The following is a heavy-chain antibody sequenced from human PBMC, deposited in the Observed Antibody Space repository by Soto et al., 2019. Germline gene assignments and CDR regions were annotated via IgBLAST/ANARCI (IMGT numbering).Heavy chain of an antibody. D-gene: IGHD3-22*01. V-gene: IGHV1-18*01. CDR3: ARDGHDSSGYLARAAFDI. Sequence: GASVKVSCKASGYTFTSYGISWVRQAPGQGLEWMGWISAYNGNTNYAQKPQGRVTMTTDTSTSTAYMELRSLRSDDTAVYYCARDGHDSSGYLARAAFDIWGQGTMVTVSS. CDR2: ISAYNGNT. J-gene: IGHJ3*02. CDR1: GYTFTSYG.